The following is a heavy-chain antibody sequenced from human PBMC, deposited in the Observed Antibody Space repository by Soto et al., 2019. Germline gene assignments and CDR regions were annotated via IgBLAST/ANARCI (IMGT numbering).Heavy chain of an antibody. D-gene: IGHD1-7*01. CDR2: IIPIFGTA. CDR1: GGTFSSYA. CDR3: AFGGLDKGGNWNYEFDY. V-gene: IGHV1-69*01. J-gene: IGHJ4*02. Sequence: QVQLVQSGAEVKKPGSSVKVSCKASGGTFSSYAISWVRQAPGQGLEWMGGIIPIFGTANYAQKFQGRVTITADESTSTAYMAEGSQGSDDTAVYYCAFGGLDKGGNWNYEFDYGGQGTLVTVSS.